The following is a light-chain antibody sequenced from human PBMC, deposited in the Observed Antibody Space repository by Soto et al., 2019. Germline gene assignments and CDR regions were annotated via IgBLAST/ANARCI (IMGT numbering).Light chain of an antibody. V-gene: IGKV3-20*01. Sequence: ESVLTQSPVTRSLYPGERATLSCSASQSVSSSYLAWYQQKPGQAPRLLIYGASSRATGIPDRFSGSGSGTDFTLTISRLEPEDFAVYYCQQYGSSQITFGQGTRLENK. CDR1: QSVSSSY. CDR2: GAS. J-gene: IGKJ5*01. CDR3: QQYGSSQIT.